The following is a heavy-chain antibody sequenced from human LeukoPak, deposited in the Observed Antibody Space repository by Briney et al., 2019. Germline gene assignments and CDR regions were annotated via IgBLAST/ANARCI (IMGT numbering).Heavy chain of an antibody. J-gene: IGHJ4*02. V-gene: IGHV1-18*01. Sequence: ASVKVSCKASGYTFTSYGISWVRQAPGQGLEWMGWISAYYGNTNYAQKLQGRVTMTTDTSTSTAYMELRSLRSDDTAVYYCARGILAYYDSSGHPFDYWGQGTLVTVSS. CDR1: GYTFTSYG. CDR3: ARGILAYYDSSGHPFDY. CDR2: ISAYYGNT. D-gene: IGHD3-22*01.